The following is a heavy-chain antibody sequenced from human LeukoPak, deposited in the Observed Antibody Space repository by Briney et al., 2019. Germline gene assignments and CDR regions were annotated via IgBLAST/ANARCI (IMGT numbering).Heavy chain of an antibody. CDR2: ITHSGSI. CDR3: ARGRVTMVRGVTPVELDY. CDR1: GGSFGGYY. V-gene: IGHV4-34*01. D-gene: IGHD3-10*01. Sequence: SETLSLTCAVYGGSFGGYYWSWIRQPPGKGLEWIGEITHSGSINYNPSLKSRLTISVDTSTNQFSLNLSSVAAADTAVYYCARGRVTMVRGVTPVELDYWGQGTLVTVSS. J-gene: IGHJ4*02.